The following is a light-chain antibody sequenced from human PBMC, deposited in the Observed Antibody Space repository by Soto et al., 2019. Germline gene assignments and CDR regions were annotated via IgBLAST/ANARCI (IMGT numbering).Light chain of an antibody. Sequence: EIVLTQSPATLSLSPGERATLSCRASQNVSRFLAWYQRRPGQAPRLLIYDASNRASDIPARFSGSGSGTDFTLTISSLEPEDSAGYYCQQRSNWPPLTFCGGTKVEIK. CDR3: QQRSNWPPLT. V-gene: IGKV3-11*01. CDR2: DAS. J-gene: IGKJ4*01. CDR1: QNVSRF.